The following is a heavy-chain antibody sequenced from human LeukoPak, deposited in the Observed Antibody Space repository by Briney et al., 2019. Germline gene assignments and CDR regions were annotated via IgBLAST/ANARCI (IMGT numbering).Heavy chain of an antibody. CDR1: GFTFSSYG. V-gene: IGHV3-30*02. J-gene: IGHJ6*03. D-gene: IGHD6-13*01. CDR2: LRYDGNTK. CDR3: AKVATAVTDYYYYYMDV. Sequence: GGSLRLSCAASGFTFSSYGMHWVRQAPGKGLEWVAFLRYDGNTKYYADSVKGRFTISRDSSKNTLYLQMNSLRPEDTAVYYCAKVATAVTDYYYYYMDVWGKGTTVTVSS.